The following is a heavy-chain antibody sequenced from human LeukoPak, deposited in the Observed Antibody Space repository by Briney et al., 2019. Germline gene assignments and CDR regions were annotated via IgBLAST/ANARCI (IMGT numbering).Heavy chain of an antibody. V-gene: IGHV3-30*18. CDR1: GFTFSSYG. CDR3: AKELQDSWLFDYYYYGMDV. D-gene: IGHD4-11*01. Sequence: GRSLRLSCAASGFTFSSYGMHWVRQAPGKGLEWVAVISYDGSNKYYADSVKGRFTISRDNSKNTLYLQMNSLRAEDTAVYYCAKELQDSWLFDYYYYGMDVWGQRTTVTVSS. J-gene: IGHJ6*02. CDR2: ISYDGSNK.